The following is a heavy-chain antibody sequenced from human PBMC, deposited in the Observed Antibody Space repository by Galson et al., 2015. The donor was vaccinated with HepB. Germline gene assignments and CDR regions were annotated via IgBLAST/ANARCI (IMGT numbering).Heavy chain of an antibody. CDR2: ISGSGGHT. D-gene: IGHD3-3*01. V-gene: IGHV3-23*01. CDR3: AKFARQKTYYDLWRGIPNFDY. J-gene: IGHJ4*02. CDR1: GFTFSDYG. Sequence: SLRLSCAASGFTFSDYGMNWVRQAPGKGLEWVSGISGSGGHTYYADSVKGRFTISRDNSKSTLYLQLNSLRAEDTAVYYCAKFARQKTYYDLWRGIPNFDYWGQGALVTVSS.